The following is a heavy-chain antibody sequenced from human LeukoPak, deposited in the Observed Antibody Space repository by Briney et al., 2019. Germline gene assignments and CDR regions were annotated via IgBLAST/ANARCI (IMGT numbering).Heavy chain of an antibody. D-gene: IGHD6-19*01. CDR1: GFTFSSYW. Sequence: GGSLRLSCAASGFTFSSYWMSWVRQAPGKGLEWVANIKQDGSEKNYVDSVKGRFTISRDNAKSSLYLQMNSLRAEDTAVYYCARDCAVAVWTFDYWGQGTLVTVSS. V-gene: IGHV3-7*01. CDR2: IKQDGSEK. CDR3: ARDCAVAVWTFDY. J-gene: IGHJ4*02.